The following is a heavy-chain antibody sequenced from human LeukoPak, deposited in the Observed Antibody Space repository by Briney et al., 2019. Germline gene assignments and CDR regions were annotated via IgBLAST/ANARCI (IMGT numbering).Heavy chain of an antibody. J-gene: IGHJ4*02. V-gene: IGHV3-74*01. CDR3: ARVMYYYASGSLVVYYFDS. D-gene: IGHD3-10*01. CDR2: ISTDGSSA. CDR1: GFTFSTYW. Sequence: GGSLRLSCAASGFTFSTYWMHWVRQAPGKGLVWVSRISTDGSSATYADSVKGRFTISRDNAKNTLYLQMNSLRAEGTAVYYCARVMYYYASGSLVVYYFDSWGQGTLVTVSS.